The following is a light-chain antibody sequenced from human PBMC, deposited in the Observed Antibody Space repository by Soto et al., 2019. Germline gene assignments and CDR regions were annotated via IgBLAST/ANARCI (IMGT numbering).Light chain of an antibody. J-gene: IGKJ4*01. V-gene: IGKV1-27*01. CDR2: TSS. CDR3: QKHDTAPLT. Sequence: DIPMTQSPSSLSASVGDRVTITCRASQDISNFLTWYQQKPGKLPKLLIYTSSTLQSGVPSRFSGSGSGTGFTLTISSLQPEDVATYYCQKHDTAPLTFGGGTKVEIK. CDR1: QDISNF.